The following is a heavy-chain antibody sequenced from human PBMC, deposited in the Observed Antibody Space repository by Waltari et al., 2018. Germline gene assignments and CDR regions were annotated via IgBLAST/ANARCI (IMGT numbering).Heavy chain of an antibody. CDR1: GYNFATYW. J-gene: IGHJ5*01. Sequence: EVQLVQSGAEVKKSGESLKISCQASGYNFATYWIGWVRQMPGKGLEWVAISYPSDSDTRYSPSFEGRVTISADKSLNTAYLQWNTLRASDSAMYFCARGTPPDSWGHGTPLTVSS. CDR3: ARGTPPDS. D-gene: IGHD1-1*01. V-gene: IGHV5-51*03. CDR2: SYPSDSDT.